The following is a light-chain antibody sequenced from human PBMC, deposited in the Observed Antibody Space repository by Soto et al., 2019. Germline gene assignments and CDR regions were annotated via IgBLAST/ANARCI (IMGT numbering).Light chain of an antibody. J-gene: IGKJ2*01. CDR3: MQVLQPPYT. V-gene: IGKV2-28*01. Sequence: DIVMTQSPLSLPVTPGEPASISCRSSQSLLHSNGRNYLDWYLQKPGQSPQILIYLGSNRASGVPAGFSLSRSGLVFITKIRRVEDEVVGIYYCMQVLQPPYTFGQGTNLEIK. CDR1: QSLLHSNGRNY. CDR2: LGS.